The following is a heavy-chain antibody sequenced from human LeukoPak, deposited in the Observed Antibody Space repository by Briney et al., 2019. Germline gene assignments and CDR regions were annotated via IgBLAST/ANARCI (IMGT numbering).Heavy chain of an antibody. V-gene: IGHV1-8*01. D-gene: IGHD3-10*01. Sequence: ASVKVSCKASGYTFTSYDINWVRQATGQGLEWMGWMNPNSGNTGYAQKFQGRVTMTRNSSISTAYMELSSLRSEDTAVYYCARGNRSMVQGVIVYWGQGTLVTVSS. J-gene: IGHJ4*02. CDR2: MNPNSGNT. CDR1: GYTFTSYD. CDR3: ARGNRSMVQGVIVY.